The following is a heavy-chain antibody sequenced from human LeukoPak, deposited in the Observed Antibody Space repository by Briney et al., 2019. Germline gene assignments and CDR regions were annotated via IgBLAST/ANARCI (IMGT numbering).Heavy chain of an antibody. CDR2: IYTSGST. J-gene: IGHJ6*03. V-gene: IGHV4-4*07. CDR3: ARATREPYYYGSGSYNRGRYYYYMDV. CDR1: GVSISSYY. D-gene: IGHD3-10*01. Sequence: SETLSLTCTVSGVSISSYYLSWIRQPARKGLEWIGRIYTSGSTNYNPSLKSRVTMSVDTSKNQFSLKLSSVTAADTAVYYCARATREPYYYGSGSYNRGRYYYYMDVWGKGTTVTVSS.